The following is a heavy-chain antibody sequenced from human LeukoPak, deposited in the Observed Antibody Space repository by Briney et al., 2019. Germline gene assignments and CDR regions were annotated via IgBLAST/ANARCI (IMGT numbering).Heavy chain of an antibody. CDR2: MNPNSGNT. CDR1: GYTFTSYD. Sequence: ASVKVSCKASGYTFTSYDINWVRQATGQGLEWMGWMNPNSGNTGYAQKFQGRVTMTRNTSISTAYMELSSLRSEDTAVYYCARGSSSRYQSYYYYGMDVWGQGTTVTVSS. V-gene: IGHV1-8*01. J-gene: IGHJ6*02. D-gene: IGHD6-13*01. CDR3: ARGSSSRYQSYYYYGMDV.